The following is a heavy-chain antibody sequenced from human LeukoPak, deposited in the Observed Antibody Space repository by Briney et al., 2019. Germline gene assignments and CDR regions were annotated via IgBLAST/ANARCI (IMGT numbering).Heavy chain of an antibody. J-gene: IGHJ4*02. CDR2: ISGSGGST. V-gene: IGHV3-23*01. D-gene: IGHD3-22*01. Sequence: GGSLRLSCAASGFTFSSYAMSWVRQAPGKGLEWVSAISGSGGSTYYADSVKGRFTISRDNSKNTLYLQMNSLRAEDTAVYYCAKDQTSVYYYDSSGYYYFDYWGQGTLVTVSS. CDR3: AKDQTSVYYYDSSGYYYFDY. CDR1: GFTFSSYA.